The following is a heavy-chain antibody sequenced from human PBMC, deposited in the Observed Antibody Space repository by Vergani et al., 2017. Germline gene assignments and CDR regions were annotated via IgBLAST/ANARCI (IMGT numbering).Heavy chain of an antibody. CDR2: ISSSSSHI. V-gene: IGHV3-21*01. Sequence: EVQLVESGGGLVKPGGSLRLSCAASGFTFSSYSMNWVRQAPGKGLEWVSSISSSSSHIYYADSVKGRFTISRDNAKNSLYLQMNSLRAEDTAVYYCGGSDVVVGGTDYWGQGTLVTVSS. CDR3: GGSDVVVGGTDY. J-gene: IGHJ4*02. CDR1: GFTFSSYS. D-gene: IGHD2-2*01.